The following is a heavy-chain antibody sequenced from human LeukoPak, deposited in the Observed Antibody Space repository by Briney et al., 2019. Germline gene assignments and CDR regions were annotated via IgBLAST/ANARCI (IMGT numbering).Heavy chain of an antibody. D-gene: IGHD3-22*01. Sequence: ASVKVSCKASGYTFTSYGISWVRQAPGQGLEWMGWISAYNGNTNYAQELQGRVTMTTDTSTSTAYMELRSLRSDDTAVYYCARDIYYYDSSGYYHDYYYYYGMDVWGQGTTVTVSS. V-gene: IGHV1-18*01. CDR3: ARDIYYYDSSGYYHDYYYYYGMDV. CDR1: GYTFTSYG. J-gene: IGHJ6*02. CDR2: ISAYNGNT.